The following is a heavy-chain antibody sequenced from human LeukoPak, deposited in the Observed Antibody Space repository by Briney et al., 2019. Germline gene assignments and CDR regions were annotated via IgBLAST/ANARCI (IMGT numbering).Heavy chain of an antibody. D-gene: IGHD3-22*01. CDR1: GXSFSGYY. Sequence: SETLSLTCAVYGXSFSGYYWSWIRQPPGKGLEWIGEINHSGSTNYNPSLKSRVTISVDTSKNQFSLKLSSVTAADTAVYYCARAPYYYDSSGYYLRWFDPWGQGTLVTASS. J-gene: IGHJ5*02. V-gene: IGHV4-34*01. CDR2: INHSGST. CDR3: ARAPYYYDSSGYYLRWFDP.